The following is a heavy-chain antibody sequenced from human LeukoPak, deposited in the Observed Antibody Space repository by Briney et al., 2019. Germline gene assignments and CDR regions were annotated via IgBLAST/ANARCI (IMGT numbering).Heavy chain of an antibody. CDR1: GFTFSSYS. CDR2: ISSSSSTI. CDR3: ASTPGGSYYDSSGLQIDY. J-gene: IGHJ4*02. Sequence: PGGSLRLSCAASGFTFSSYSMNWVRQAPGKGLEWVSYISSSSSTIYYADSVKGRFTISRDNAKNSLYLQMNSLRAEDTAVYYCASTPGGSYYDSSGLQIDYWGQGTLVTVSS. D-gene: IGHD3-22*01. V-gene: IGHV3-48*01.